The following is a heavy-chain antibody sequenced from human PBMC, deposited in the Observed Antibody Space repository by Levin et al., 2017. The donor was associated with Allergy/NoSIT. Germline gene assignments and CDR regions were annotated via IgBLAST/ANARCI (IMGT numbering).Heavy chain of an antibody. D-gene: IGHD3-3*01. J-gene: IGHJ6*02. CDR3: ARDRDYDVSTADVGGGVSHYYYYGIDV. Sequence: GGSLRLSCAASGFNFSIYSMNWVRQAPGKGLEWVSYIGSGSSTIYYADSVKGRFTVSRDNAKNSLYLQMNSLRVEDTAIYYCARDRDYDVSTADVGGGVSHYYYYGIDVWGQGTTVTVSS. CDR1: GFNFSIYS. CDR2: IGSGSSTI. V-gene: IGHV3-48*04.